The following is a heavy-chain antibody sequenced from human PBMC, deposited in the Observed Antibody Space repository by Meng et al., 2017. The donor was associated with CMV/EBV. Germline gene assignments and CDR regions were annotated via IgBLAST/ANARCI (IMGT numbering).Heavy chain of an antibody. CDR3: ARDNTIFGVGMDV. D-gene: IGHD3-3*01. J-gene: IGHJ6*02. V-gene: IGHV3-7*01. Sequence: GGSLRLSCAASGFTFDDYAMHWVRQAPGKGLEWVANIKQDGSEKYYVDSVKGRFTISRDNAKNSLYLQMNSLRAEDTAVYYCARDNTIFGVGMDVWGQGTTVTVSS. CDR1: GFTFDDYA. CDR2: IKQDGSEK.